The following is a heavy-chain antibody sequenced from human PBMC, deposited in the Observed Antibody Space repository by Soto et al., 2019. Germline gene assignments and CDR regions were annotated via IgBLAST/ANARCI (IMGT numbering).Heavy chain of an antibody. CDR2: INAANGDT. D-gene: IGHD2-8*02. V-gene: IGHV1-3*01. CDR1: GYTFTSYG. CDR3: VRRHVSATGIDCFDP. J-gene: IGHJ5*02. Sequence: ASVKVSCKASGYTFTSYGIHWVRQAPGQRLEWMGWINAANGDTKYSPKFQGRVTITRDTSASTAYMELSSLRSEDTAVSYCVRRHVSATGIDCFDPWGQGTLVTVSS.